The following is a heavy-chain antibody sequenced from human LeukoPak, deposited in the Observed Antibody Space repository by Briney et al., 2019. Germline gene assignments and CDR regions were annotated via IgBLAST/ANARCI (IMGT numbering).Heavy chain of an antibody. CDR3: ARVSSSWYIGYQYYYYYMDV. CDR1: GYTFTSYD. CDR2: MNPNSGNT. J-gene: IGHJ6*03. D-gene: IGHD6-13*01. Sequence: ASVKVSCKASGYTFTSYDINWVRQATGQGLEWMGWMNPNSGNTGYAQKFQGRVTITRNTSISTAYMELSSLRSEDTAVYYCARVSSSWYIGYQYYYYYMDVWGKGTTVTVSS. V-gene: IGHV1-8*03.